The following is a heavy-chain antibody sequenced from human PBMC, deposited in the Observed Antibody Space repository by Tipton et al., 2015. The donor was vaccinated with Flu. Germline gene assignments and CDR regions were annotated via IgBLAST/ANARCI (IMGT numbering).Heavy chain of an antibody. CDR3: AKEGPADCGGDCYHGV. J-gene: IGHJ4*02. Sequence: QVQLVQSGGGVVQPGRSLRLSCAASGFRFSDYAMHWVRQAPGKGLEWVALISYDESKTYYADSVKGRFTISRDNSKNTVSLQLNSVRSEDSAVYFCAKEGPADCGGDCYHGVWGQGTPVTVSS. V-gene: IGHV3-30*04. CDR2: ISYDESKT. D-gene: IGHD2-21*02. CDR1: GFRFSDYA.